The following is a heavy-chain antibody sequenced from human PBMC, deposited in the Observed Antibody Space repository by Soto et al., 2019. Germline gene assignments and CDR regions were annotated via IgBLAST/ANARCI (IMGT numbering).Heavy chain of an antibody. Sequence: GESLKISCKGSGYSLANYCIAWVRQMPGKGLEWMGIFYSGDSDTRYSPSFQGQVVISGDKSINTAYLQWTSLKASDTAMYYCARGSSGFYDYWGQGTLVTSPQ. CDR2: FYSGDSDT. V-gene: IGHV5-51*01. J-gene: IGHJ4*02. CDR3: ARGSSGFYDY. CDR1: GYSLANYC. D-gene: IGHD6-19*01.